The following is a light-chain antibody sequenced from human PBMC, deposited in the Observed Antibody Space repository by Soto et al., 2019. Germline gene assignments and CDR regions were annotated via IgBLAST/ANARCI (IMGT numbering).Light chain of an antibody. CDR2: GNS. J-gene: IGLJ1*01. CDR3: QSYDSSLTYV. V-gene: IGLV2-14*01. Sequence: QSALTQPASVSGSPGQSITISCTGTSSDVGGYNYVSWYQQHPGKAPKLLIYGNSNRPSGVPDRFSGSKSGTSASLAITGLQPEDEADYYCQSYDSSLTYVFGTGTKLTVL. CDR1: SSDVGGYNY.